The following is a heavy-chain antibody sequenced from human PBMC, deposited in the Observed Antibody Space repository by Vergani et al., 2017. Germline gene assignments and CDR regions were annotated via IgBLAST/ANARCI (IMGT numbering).Heavy chain of an antibody. D-gene: IGHD6-19*01. CDR1: GFTFSSYG. J-gene: IGHJ6*02. CDR3: ARDRGIAVAADYYYYGMDV. Sequence: QVQLVESGGGVVQPGRSLRLSCAASGFTFSSYGMHWVRQAPGKGLEWVAVIWYDGSNIYYADSVKGRFTISRDNSKNTLDLQMNSLRAEDTAVYYCARDRGIAVAADYYYYGMDVWGQGTTVTVSS. V-gene: IGHV3-33*01. CDR2: IWYDGSNI.